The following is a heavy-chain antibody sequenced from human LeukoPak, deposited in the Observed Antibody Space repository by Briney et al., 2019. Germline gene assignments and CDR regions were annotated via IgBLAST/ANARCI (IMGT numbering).Heavy chain of an antibody. Sequence: GGSLRLSCEASGFTFEDYAMHWVRQAPGKGLEWVSGISWNSQYIGYAFSVKGRFTISRDNAKNSLYLQMNSLRAEDTAVYYCARRATTVTIFDYWGQGTLVTVSS. D-gene: IGHD4-17*01. J-gene: IGHJ4*02. V-gene: IGHV3-9*01. CDR1: GFTFEDYA. CDR2: ISWNSQYI. CDR3: ARRATTVTIFDY.